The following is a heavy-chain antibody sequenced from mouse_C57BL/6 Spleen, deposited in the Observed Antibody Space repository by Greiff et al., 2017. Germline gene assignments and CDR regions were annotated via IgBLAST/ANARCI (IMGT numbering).Heavy chain of an antibody. Sequence: EVQLQQSGPELVKPGASVKISCKASGYTFTDYYMNWVKQSHGKSLEWIGDINPNNGGTSYNQKFKGKATLTVDKSSSTAYMELRSLTSENSAVYYCARSVYYDYDGFAYWGQGTLVTVSA. CDR1: GYTFTDYY. CDR3: ARSVYYDYDGFAY. D-gene: IGHD2-4*01. V-gene: IGHV1-26*01. CDR2: INPNNGGT. J-gene: IGHJ3*01.